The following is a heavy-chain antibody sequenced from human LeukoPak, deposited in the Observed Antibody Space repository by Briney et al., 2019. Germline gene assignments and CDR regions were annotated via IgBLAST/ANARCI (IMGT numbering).Heavy chain of an antibody. CDR1: GGSFSSNYI. J-gene: IGHJ4*02. V-gene: IGHV4-39*07. CDR2: NYYSGST. CDR3: ARPNIRYCSGGACSNDGSDY. Sequence: ETLTLTCTVSGGSFSSNYIWGGSRPPPERLVEVIGSNYYSGSTHYRQSLKSRVTISVDTYKNQFSLNLSSVTAADTAVYYCARPNIRYCSGGACSNDGSDYWGQGTLVTVSS. D-gene: IGHD2-15*01.